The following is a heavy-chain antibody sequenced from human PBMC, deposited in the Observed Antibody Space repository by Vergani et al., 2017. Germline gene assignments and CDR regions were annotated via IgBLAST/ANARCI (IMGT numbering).Heavy chain of an antibody. J-gene: IGHJ4*02. V-gene: IGHV3-21*01. CDR1: GFTFSSYS. CDR2: ISSSSSYI. CDR3: ARDRPLGSGSYYKVY. D-gene: IGHD3-10*01. Sequence: EVQLVESGGGLVKPGGSLRLSCAASGFTFSSYSMNWVRQAPGKGLEWVSSISSSSSYIYYADSVKGRFTISRDNAKNSLYLQMNSLRAEDTAVYYCARDRPLGSGSYYKVYWGQGTLVTVSS.